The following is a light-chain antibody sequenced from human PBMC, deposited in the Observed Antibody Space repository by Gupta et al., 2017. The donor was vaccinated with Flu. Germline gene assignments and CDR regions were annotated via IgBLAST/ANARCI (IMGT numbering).Light chain of an antibody. V-gene: IGLV2-14*01. Sequence: QSALTQPASVSGSVGQSITISCTGNRGDVGAYHYVSWYQHRPGKAPKLLIYEVSHRPSGVSNRFSGSKSGNTASLTISGPQAEDEADYYCNSHTLSSPTVFGGGTRVAVL. CDR1: RGDVGAYHY. CDR3: NSHTLSSPTV. J-gene: IGLJ3*02. CDR2: EVS.